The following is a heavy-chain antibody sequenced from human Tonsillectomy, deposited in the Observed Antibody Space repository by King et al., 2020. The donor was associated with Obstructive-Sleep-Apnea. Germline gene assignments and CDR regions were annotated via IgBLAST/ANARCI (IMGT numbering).Heavy chain of an antibody. CDR2: IYYSGST. CDR3: ARHERDNSSGYYYLYYFDY. V-gene: IGHV4-59*08. J-gene: IGHJ4*02. CDR1: GGSISSYY. D-gene: IGHD3-22*01. Sequence: QLQESGPGLVKPSETLSLTCTVSGGSISSYYWSWIRQPPGKGLEWIGYIYYSGSTNYNPSLKSRVTISVDTSKNQFSLKLSSVTAAETAVYYCARHERDNSSGYYYLYYFDYWGQGTLVTVSS.